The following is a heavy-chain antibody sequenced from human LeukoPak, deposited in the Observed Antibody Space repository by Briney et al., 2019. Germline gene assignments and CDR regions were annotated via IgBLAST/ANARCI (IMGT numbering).Heavy chain of an antibody. CDR2: IYYSGTT. Sequence: SETLSLTCTVSGGSISSSSYYWGWIRQPPGKGLEWMGSIYYSGTTYYNPSLKSRVTISLDTSKNQFSLKLSSVTAADTAIYYCARDFSSSSTVYYYYYMDVWGKGTTVTVSS. J-gene: IGHJ6*03. D-gene: IGHD6-6*01. CDR1: GGSISSSSYY. CDR3: ARDFSSSSTVYYYYYMDV. V-gene: IGHV4-39*07.